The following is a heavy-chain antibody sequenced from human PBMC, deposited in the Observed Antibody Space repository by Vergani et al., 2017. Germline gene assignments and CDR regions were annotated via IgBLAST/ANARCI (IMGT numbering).Heavy chain of an antibody. D-gene: IGHD3-22*01. V-gene: IGHV4-59*01. CDR2: IYYSGST. CDR3: ARGVTMIVVVIPHSWFDP. CDR1: GGSISSYY. Sequence: QVQLQESGPGLVKPSETLSLTCTVSGGSISSYYWSWIRPPPGKGLEWIGYIYYSGSTNYNPSLKSRVTISVDTSRNQFSLKLSSVTAADTAVYYCARGVTMIVVVIPHSWFDPWGQGTLVTVSS. J-gene: IGHJ5*02.